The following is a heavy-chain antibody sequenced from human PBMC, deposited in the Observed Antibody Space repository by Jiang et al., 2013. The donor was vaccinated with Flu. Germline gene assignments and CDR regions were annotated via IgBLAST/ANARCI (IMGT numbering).Heavy chain of an antibody. CDR2: TYYRSKWFK. Sequence: QTLSLTCAISGDSVSSNSAAWNWIRQSPSRGLEWLGRTYYRSKWFKGYAPSVKSRITINPDTSKNQFSLQLSSVTPEDTAVYYCASGWAFNSWGQGTLVTVSS. CDR3: ASGWAFNS. CDR1: GDSVSSNSAA. J-gene: IGHJ4*02. V-gene: IGHV6-1*01. D-gene: IGHD1-26*01.